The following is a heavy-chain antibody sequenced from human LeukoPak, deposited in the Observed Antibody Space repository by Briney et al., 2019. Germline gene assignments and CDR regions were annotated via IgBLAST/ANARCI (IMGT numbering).Heavy chain of an antibody. D-gene: IGHD3-10*01. V-gene: IGHV3-23*01. J-gene: IGHJ6*02. CDR2: ISGSGGST. CDR3: AKASPKSLLWFGELLARGYYGMDV. CDR1: GFTFSSYA. Sequence: GGSLRLSCAASGFTFSSYAMSWARHAPGKGLELVSAISGSGGSTYYADSVKGRFTISRDNSKNTLYLQMNSLRAEDTAVYYCAKASPKSLLWFGELLARGYYGMDVWGQGTTVTVSS.